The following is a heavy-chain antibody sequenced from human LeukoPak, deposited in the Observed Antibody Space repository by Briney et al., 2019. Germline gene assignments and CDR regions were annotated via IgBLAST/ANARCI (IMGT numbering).Heavy chain of an antibody. CDR1: GFTFSSYA. V-gene: IGHV3-23*01. Sequence: GGSLRLSCAASGFTFSSYAMNWVRQAPGKGLEWVSCISGSGDSTYYADSVKGRFTISRDNSKNSLYLQMNSLRTDDTAVYYCAKAGPRPGVWYSDLWGRGTPVTVSS. J-gene: IGHJ2*01. D-gene: IGHD3-3*01. CDR2: ISGSGDST. CDR3: AKAGPRPGVWYSDL.